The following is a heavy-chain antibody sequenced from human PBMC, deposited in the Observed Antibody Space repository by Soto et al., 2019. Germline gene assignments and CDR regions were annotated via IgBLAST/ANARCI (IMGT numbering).Heavy chain of an antibody. CDR3: AAAPRY. CDR2: IYHSGST. Sequence: QVQLQESGPGLVKPSETLSLTCAVSGGSITSYYWSWIRQAPGKGLEWIGYIYHSGSTDYNPSLKSRVTMSLDTSKNQVSLRLTSVTAADTAVYYCAAAPRYWGLGTLVTVSS. D-gene: IGHD6-13*01. V-gene: IGHV4-59*01. CDR1: GGSITSYY. J-gene: IGHJ4*02.